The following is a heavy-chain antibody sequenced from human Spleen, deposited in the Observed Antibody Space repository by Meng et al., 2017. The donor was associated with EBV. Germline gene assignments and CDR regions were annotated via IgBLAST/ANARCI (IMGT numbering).Heavy chain of an antibody. CDR3: ARGPYGSGSYYRWFDP. CDR2: IGTSSSYI. CDR1: GLTFSHFS. D-gene: IGHD3-10*01. V-gene: IGHV3-21*02. J-gene: IGHJ5*02. Sequence: EVQLVXSXXXXXKPXGXXXLAXXXSGLTFSHFSMNWVRQSPGKGLEWVSSIGTSSSYIYYADSVKGRFSISRDNAKNSVYLQMNSLRGDDTAVYYCARGPYGSGSYYRWFDPWGQGTLVTVSS.